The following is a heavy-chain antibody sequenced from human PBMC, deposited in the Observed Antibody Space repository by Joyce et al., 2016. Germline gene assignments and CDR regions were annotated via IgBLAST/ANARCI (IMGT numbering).Heavy chain of an antibody. CDR2: ISYDGSNK. CDR1: GFTFSNHG. CDR3: AGGILTGYFDY. J-gene: IGHJ4*02. V-gene: IGHV3-30*03. Sequence: QGQLVESGGGVVQPGRSLRLSCAASGFTFSNHGMHWVRQAPGKGLEWGAVISYDGSNKHYGDSVKGRFAISRDNAKNTLYLQMNSLRAEDTAVYYCAGGILTGYFDYWGQGTLVTVSS. D-gene: IGHD3-9*01.